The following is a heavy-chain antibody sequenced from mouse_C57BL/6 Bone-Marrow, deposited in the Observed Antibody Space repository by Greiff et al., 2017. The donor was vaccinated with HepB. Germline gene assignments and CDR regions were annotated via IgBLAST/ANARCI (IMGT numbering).Heavy chain of an antibody. CDR2: IYPGGGYT. J-gene: IGHJ2*01. CDR1: GYTFTNYW. CDR3: ARLGTVASFDD. Sequence: QVQLQQSGAELVRPGTSVKMSCKASGYTFTNYWIGWAKQRPGHGLEWIGDIYPGGGYTNYNEKFKGKATLTADKSSSTAYMQFSSLTSEDSAIYYCARLGTVASFDDWGQGTTLTVSS. D-gene: IGHD1-1*01. V-gene: IGHV1-63*01.